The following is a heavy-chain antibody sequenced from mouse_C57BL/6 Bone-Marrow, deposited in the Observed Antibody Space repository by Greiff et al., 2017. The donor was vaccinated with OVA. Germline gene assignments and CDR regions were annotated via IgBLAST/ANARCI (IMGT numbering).Heavy chain of an antibody. CDR1: GYTFTSYW. V-gene: IGHV1-69*01. CDR3: ARSDYYGSSWDIDV. D-gene: IGHD1-1*01. CDR2: IDPSDSYT. Sequence: QVQLQQPGAELVMPGASVKLSCKASGYTFTSYWMHWVKQRPGQGLEWIGEIDPSDSYTNYNQKFKGKSTLTVDKSSSTAYMQLSSLTSEDSAVYYGARSDYYGSSWDIDVWGKGTTVTVSS. J-gene: IGHJ1*03.